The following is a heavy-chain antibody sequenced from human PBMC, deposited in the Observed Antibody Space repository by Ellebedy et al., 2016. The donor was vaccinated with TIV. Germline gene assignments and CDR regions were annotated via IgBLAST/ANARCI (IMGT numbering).Heavy chain of an antibody. J-gene: IGHJ4*02. CDR2: FSYRGYT. D-gene: IGHD3-10*01. V-gene: IGHV4-39*01. Sequence: PSETLSLTCTVSGDSISSSSYYWGWVRQSPGKGLEWIGSFSYRGYTYYNPSLKSRATVSGDTSKNQFSLKLTSVTAADTAVYYCARQPPLNVMVRGVIYFDSWGQGTLVTVSS. CDR1: GDSISSSSYY. CDR3: ARQPPLNVMVRGVIYFDS.